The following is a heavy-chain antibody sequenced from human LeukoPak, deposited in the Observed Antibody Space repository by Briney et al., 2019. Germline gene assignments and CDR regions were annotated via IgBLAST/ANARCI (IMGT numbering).Heavy chain of an antibody. CDR1: GYTFTGYY. V-gene: IGHV1-2*02. CDR2: INPNSGGT. Sequence: GASVKVSCKASGYTFTGYYMHWVRQAPGQGLEWMGWINPNSGGTNYAQKFQGRVTMTRYTSISTAYMELSRLRSDDTAVYYCARARYMVRGVMDYWGQGTLVTVSS. D-gene: IGHD3-10*01. CDR3: ARARYMVRGVMDY. J-gene: IGHJ4*02.